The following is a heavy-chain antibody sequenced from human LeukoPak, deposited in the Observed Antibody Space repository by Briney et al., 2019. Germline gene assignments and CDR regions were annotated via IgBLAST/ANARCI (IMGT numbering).Heavy chain of an antibody. CDR2: IIPIFGTA. J-gene: IGHJ5*02. V-gene: IGHV1-69*13. Sequence: GASVKVSCKASGGTFSSYAISWVRQAPGQGLEWMGGIIPIFGTANYAQKFQGRVTITADESTSTAYMELSSLRSEDTAVYYCARASSGYDKPSKAKLRWFDPWGQGTLVTVSS. CDR1: GGTFSSYA. D-gene: IGHD5-12*01. CDR3: ARASSGYDKPSKAKLRWFDP.